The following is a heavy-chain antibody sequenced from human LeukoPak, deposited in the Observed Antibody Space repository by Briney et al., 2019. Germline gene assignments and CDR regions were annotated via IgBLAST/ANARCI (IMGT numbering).Heavy chain of an antibody. V-gene: IGHV3-53*01. J-gene: IGHJ4*02. CDR3: ARYHTALNY. D-gene: IGHD5-18*01. CDR1: GFTFSSYS. Sequence: GGSLRPSCAASGFTFSSYSMNWVRQAPGKGLEWVSVLYSGGSTYYADSVKGRFTISRDNSKNTLYLQMNNLRVEDTAVYYCARYHTALNYWGQGTLVTASS. CDR2: LYSGGST.